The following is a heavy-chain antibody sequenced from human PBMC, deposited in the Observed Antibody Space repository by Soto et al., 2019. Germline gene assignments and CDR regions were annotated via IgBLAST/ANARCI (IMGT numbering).Heavy chain of an antibody. D-gene: IGHD1-7*01. V-gene: IGHV1-8*01. CDR2: MNPNSGNT. CDR1: GYTFTSYD. J-gene: IGHJ4*01. Sequence: QVQLVQSGAEVKKPGASVKVSCKASGYTFTSYDINWVRQDPGQGLEWMGWMNPNSGNTGYAQKFQGRVTMTRNTSISTAYMELSSLGSEDTAVYYWARAELANLIDYWGQGTLVTVSS. CDR3: ARAELANLIDY.